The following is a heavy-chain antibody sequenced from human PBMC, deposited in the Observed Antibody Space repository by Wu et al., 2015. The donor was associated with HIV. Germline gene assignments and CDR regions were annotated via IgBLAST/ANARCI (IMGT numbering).Heavy chain of an antibody. D-gene: IGHD2-2*01. J-gene: IGHJ5*02. CDR3: ARDCNLEQLLGGFDP. CDR1: GYTFTGYY. V-gene: IGHV1-2*02. CDR2: INPNSGGT. Sequence: QVQLVQSGAEVKKPGASVKVSCKASGYTFTGYYMHWVRQAPGQGLEWMGWINPNSGGTNYAQKFQGRVTMTRDTSISTAYMELSRLRSDDTAVYYCARDCNLEQLLGGFDPWGQGTLVTVSS.